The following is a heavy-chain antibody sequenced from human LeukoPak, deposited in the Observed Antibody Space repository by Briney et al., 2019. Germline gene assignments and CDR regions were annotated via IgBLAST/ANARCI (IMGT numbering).Heavy chain of an antibody. V-gene: IGHV3-48*01. CDR1: GFTFSSYS. CDR3: ARVGFELYYYYYYMDV. J-gene: IGHJ6*03. CDR2: ISSSSSTI. Sequence: PGGSLRLSCAASGFTFSSYSMNWVRQAPGKGLEWVSYISSSSSTIYYADSVKGRFTISRDNAKNSLYLQMNSLRAEDTAVYYCARVGFELYYYYYYMDVWGKGTTVTVSS. D-gene: IGHD3/OR15-3a*01.